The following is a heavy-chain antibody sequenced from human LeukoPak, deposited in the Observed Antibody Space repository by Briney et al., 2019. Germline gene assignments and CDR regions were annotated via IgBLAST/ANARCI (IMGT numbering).Heavy chain of an antibody. D-gene: IGHD6-6*01. CDR2: ISWNSGSI. Sequence: PGRSLRLSCAASGFTFDDYAMHWVRQAPGKGLEWVSGISWNSGSIGYADSVKGRFTISRDNAKNSLYLQMNSLRAEDTALYYCAKDRGIAARHGEFDYWSQGTLVTVSS. CDR3: AKDRGIAARHGEFDY. V-gene: IGHV3-9*01. J-gene: IGHJ4*02. CDR1: GFTFDDYA.